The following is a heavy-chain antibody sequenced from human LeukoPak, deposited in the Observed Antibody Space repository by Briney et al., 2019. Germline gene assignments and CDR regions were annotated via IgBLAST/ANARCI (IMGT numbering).Heavy chain of an antibody. CDR3: ARGMGIADYYYYMDV. V-gene: IGHV7-4-1*02. D-gene: IGHD2-21*01. J-gene: IGHJ6*03. CDR2: INTNTGNP. CDR1: GGTFSSYA. Sequence: ASVKVSCKASGGTFSSYAISWVRQAPGQGLEWMGWINTNTGNPTYAQGFTGRFVFSLDTSVSTAYLQISSLKAEDTAVYYCARGMGIADYYYYMDVWGKGTTVTVSS.